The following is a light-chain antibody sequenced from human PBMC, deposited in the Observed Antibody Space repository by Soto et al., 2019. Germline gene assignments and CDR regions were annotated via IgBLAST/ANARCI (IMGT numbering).Light chain of an antibody. Sequence: GGRVTITCRASQGIRNDLGWYQQKPGKAPKLLIYAASSLQSGVPSRFSGSGSGTDFTLTISSLQPEDFATYYCLQDYNFPRTFGQGTKVDIK. V-gene: IGKV1-6*01. CDR1: QGIRND. CDR2: AAS. J-gene: IGKJ1*01. CDR3: LQDYNFPRT.